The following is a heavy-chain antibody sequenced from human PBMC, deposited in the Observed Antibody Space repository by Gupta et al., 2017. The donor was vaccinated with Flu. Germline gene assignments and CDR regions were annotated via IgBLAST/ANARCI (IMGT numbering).Heavy chain of an antibody. CDR3: AKLGAETPADGAVDY. J-gene: IGHJ4*02. Sequence: SSYAMTWVRQAPGKGLEWVSAISDGGSGYYADSVKGRFTISRDNSKNTLYLQMNSLRGEDTAVYYCAKLGAETPADGAVDYWGQGTLVSVSS. CDR2: ISDGGSG. D-gene: IGHD2-2*01. CDR1: SSYA. V-gene: IGHV3-23*01.